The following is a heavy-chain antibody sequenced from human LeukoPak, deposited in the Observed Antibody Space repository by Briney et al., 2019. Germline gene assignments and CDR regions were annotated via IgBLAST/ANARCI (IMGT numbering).Heavy chain of an antibody. J-gene: IGHJ4*02. CDR2: INPNSGGT. V-gene: IGHV1-2*02. D-gene: IGHD6-13*01. Sequence: ASVKVSCKASGYTFTGYYMHWVRQAPGQGLEWMGWINPNSGGTNYAQKFQGRVTMTRDTSISTAHMELSSLRSEDTAVYYCARIAAAGGPDYWGQGTLVTVSS. CDR1: GYTFTGYY. CDR3: ARIAAAGGPDY.